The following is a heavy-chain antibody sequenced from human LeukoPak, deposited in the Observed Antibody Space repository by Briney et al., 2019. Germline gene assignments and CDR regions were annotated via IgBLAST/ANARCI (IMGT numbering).Heavy chain of an antibody. CDR2: ISSSGSIM. D-gene: IGHD3-10*01. CDR3: AREGVRGQAYYFDY. V-gene: IGHV3-48*03. CDR1: GFSLTTYE. Sequence: GGSLRLSCAASGFSLTTYEMNWVRQAPGKGLEWVSYISSSGSIMYYADSVKGRFTISRDNAKNSLYLQMNSLRAEDTAVYYCAREGVRGQAYYFDYGGQGTLVTVSS. J-gene: IGHJ4*02.